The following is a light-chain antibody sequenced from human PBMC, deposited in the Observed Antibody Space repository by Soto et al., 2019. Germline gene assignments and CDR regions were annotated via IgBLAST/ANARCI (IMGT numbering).Light chain of an antibody. Sequence: EIVLTLSPGTLALSLGDEATLSCTASQTVNRNYLAWYLQKPAQPPRLLIYGVSNRAPGVPDRFSGGGSGTEFTLTIARLEPDDFGTYYCQQYIASPRTFGQGTRLEVK. CDR2: GVS. J-gene: IGKJ1*01. V-gene: IGKV3-20*01. CDR3: QQYIASPRT. CDR1: QTVNRNY.